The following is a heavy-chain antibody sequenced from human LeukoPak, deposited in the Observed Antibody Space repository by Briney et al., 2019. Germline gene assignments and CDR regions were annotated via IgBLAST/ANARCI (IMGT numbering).Heavy chain of an antibody. CDR2: ISAYNGNT. V-gene: IGHV1-18*01. CDR1: GYTFTSYG. Sequence: ASVKVSCKASGYTFTSYGISWVRQAPGQGLEWMGWISAYNGNTNYAQKLQGRVTMTTDTSTSTAYMELRSLRSDDTAVYYCARMYYDFWSGYYISEWYFDYWGQGTLATVSS. CDR3: ARMYYDFWSGYYISEWYFDY. D-gene: IGHD3-3*01. J-gene: IGHJ4*02.